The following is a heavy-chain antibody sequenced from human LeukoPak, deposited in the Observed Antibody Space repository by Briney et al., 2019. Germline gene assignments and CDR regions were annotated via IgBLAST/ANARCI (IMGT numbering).Heavy chain of an antibody. D-gene: IGHD4-11*01. CDR3: AKDPTVTTGFFDY. J-gene: IGHJ4*02. CDR2: ISGSGGST. V-gene: IGHV3-23*01. CDR1: GFTFSSYA. Sequence: GGSLRLSCAASGFTFSSYAMSWVRQAPGKGLEWVSAISGSGGSTYYGDSVKGRFTISRDNSKSTLYLQMNSLRAEDTAVYYCAKDPTVTTGFFDYWGQGTLVTVSS.